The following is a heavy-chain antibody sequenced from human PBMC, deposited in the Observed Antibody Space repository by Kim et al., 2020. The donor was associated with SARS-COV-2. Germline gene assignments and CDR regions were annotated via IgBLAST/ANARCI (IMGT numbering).Heavy chain of an antibody. CDR1: GFTFSSYW. D-gene: IGHD6-6*01. V-gene: IGHV3-7*01. J-gene: IGHJ4*02. CDR3: ARDIRYDQRVIAARPHDY. Sequence: GGSLRLSCAASGFTFSSYWMSWVRQAPGKGLEWVANIKQDGSEKYYVDSVKGRFTISRDNAKNSLYLQMNSLRAEDTAVYYCARDIRYDQRVIAARPHDYWGQGTLVTVSS. CDR2: IKQDGSEK.